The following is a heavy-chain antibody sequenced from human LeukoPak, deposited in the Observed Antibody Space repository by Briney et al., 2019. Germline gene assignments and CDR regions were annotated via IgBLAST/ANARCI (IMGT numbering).Heavy chain of an antibody. D-gene: IGHD2/OR15-2a*01. Sequence: SETLSLTCTVSGGSISSYYWSWIRQPPGKGLEWIAYISDIGSINYNPSLKSRVTISLDTSKNQFSLKPSSVTAADTAVYYCAGHHPRNTVDFWGQGTLVTVSS. CDR1: GGSISSYY. CDR2: ISDIGSI. J-gene: IGHJ4*02. V-gene: IGHV4-59*08. CDR3: AGHHPRNTVDF.